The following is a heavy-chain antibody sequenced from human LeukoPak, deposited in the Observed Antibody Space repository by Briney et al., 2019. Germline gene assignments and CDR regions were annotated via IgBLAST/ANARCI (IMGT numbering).Heavy chain of an antibody. CDR1: GFTVSSNY. J-gene: IGHJ4*02. CDR2: IYSGGST. Sequence: GGSLRLSCAASGFTVSSNYMSWVRQAPGKGLEGVSVIYSGGSTYYADSVKGRFTISRDNSKNTLYLQMSSLRAEDTAVYYCAKRGAEVGQTVAPGDYWGQGTLVTVSS. V-gene: IGHV3-53*01. D-gene: IGHD1-26*01. CDR3: AKRGAEVGQTVAPGDY.